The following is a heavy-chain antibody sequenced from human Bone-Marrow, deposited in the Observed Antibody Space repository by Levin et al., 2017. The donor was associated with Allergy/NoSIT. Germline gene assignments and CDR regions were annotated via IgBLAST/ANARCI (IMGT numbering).Heavy chain of an antibody. CDR1: GGSISTYY. V-gene: IGHV4-59*08. CDR3: ARHFNCSSTSCLDNWFDP. D-gene: IGHD2-2*01. CDR2: INYSGST. J-gene: IGHJ5*02. Sequence: SETLSLTCTVSGGSISTYYWSWIRQSPGKGVEWIGYINYSGSTNYNPSLKSRVTISVDTSKNQFSLKLSSVTATDTAVYYCARHFNCSSTSCLDNWFDPWGQGTLVTVSS.